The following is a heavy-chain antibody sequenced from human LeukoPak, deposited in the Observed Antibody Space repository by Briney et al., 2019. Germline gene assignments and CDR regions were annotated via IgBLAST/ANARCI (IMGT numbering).Heavy chain of an antibody. D-gene: IGHD3-10*01. V-gene: IGHV3-30*18. CDR1: GFTFSSYG. CDR2: ISYDGSNK. Sequence: GGSLRLSCAASGFTFSSYGMHWVRQAPGKGLEWVAVISYDGSNKYYADSVKGRFTNSRDNSKNTLYLQMNSLRAADTAVYYCAKDPSTMVRGVISYWGQGSLVAVSS. CDR3: AKDPSTMVRGVISY. J-gene: IGHJ4*02.